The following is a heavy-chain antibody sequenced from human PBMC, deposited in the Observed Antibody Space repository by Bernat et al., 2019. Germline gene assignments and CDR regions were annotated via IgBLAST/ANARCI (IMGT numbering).Heavy chain of an antibody. V-gene: IGHV3-74*01. CDR1: GFTFSSYW. J-gene: IGHJ6*02. D-gene: IGHD6-13*01. CDR3: AKDFMRLAAAGTSDYYYYYGMDV. Sequence: EVQLVESGGGLVQPGGSLRLSCAASGFTFSSYWMHWVRQAPGKGLVWVSRINSDGGSTSYADSVKGRFTISRDNSKNTLYLQMNSLRAEDTAVYYCAKDFMRLAAAGTSDYYYYYGMDVWGQGTTVTVSS. CDR2: INSDGGST.